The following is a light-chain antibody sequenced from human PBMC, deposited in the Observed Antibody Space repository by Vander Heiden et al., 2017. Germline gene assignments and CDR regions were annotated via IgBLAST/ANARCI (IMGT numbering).Light chain of an antibody. J-gene: IGKJ4*01. Sequence: DIQLTQSPFSLPASVGDTVTITCRASQDIRNDLGWYQQKPGKARKRLVYAASSLQSGVPSRFTPTGSGTEFTLTISSLQPEDFATYYCLQHNSYPLTFDAGIKAEIK. CDR3: LQHNSYPLT. CDR1: QDIRND. CDR2: AAS. V-gene: IGKV1-17*01.